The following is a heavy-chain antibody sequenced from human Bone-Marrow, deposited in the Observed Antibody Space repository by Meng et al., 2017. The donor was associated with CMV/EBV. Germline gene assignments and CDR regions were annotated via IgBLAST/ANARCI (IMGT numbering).Heavy chain of an antibody. J-gene: IGHJ4*02. CDR1: GYTFTSYY. V-gene: IGHV1-46*01. CDR3: ASGWSGYTFDY. Sequence: ASVKVSCKASGYTFTSYYMHWVRQAPGQGLEWMGIINPSGGSTSYAQKFQGRVTMTRDTSTSTVYMELSSLRSEDTAVYYSASGWSGYTFDYWGQGTLVTVSS. D-gene: IGHD3-3*01. CDR2: INPSGGST.